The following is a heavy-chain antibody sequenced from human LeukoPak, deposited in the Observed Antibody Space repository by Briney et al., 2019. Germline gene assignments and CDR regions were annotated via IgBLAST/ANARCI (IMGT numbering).Heavy chain of an antibody. CDR2: VYYSGST. D-gene: IGHD3-22*01. Sequence: SETLSLTCTVSGGSISSYYWSWIRQPPGKGLEWIGYVYYSGSTSYNPSLKSRVTISVDTSKNQFSLKLSSVTAADTAVYYCARRYYDSSVSLYYFDYWGQGTLVTVSS. CDR3: ARRYYDSSVSLYYFDY. J-gene: IGHJ4*02. CDR1: GGSISSYY. V-gene: IGHV4-59*08.